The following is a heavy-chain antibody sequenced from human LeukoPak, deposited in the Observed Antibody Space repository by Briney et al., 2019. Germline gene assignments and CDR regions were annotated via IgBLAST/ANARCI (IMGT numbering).Heavy chain of an antibody. Sequence: GASVKVSCKASGYTFTSYYMHWVRQAPGQGLEWMGIINPSGGSTSYAQKFQGRVTMTRDMSTSTVYMELSSLRSEDTAVYYCAREAIWPEGFDYWGQGTLVTVSS. CDR3: AREAIWPEGFDY. V-gene: IGHV1-46*01. CDR2: INPSGGST. CDR1: GYTFTSYY. D-gene: IGHD1-14*01. J-gene: IGHJ4*02.